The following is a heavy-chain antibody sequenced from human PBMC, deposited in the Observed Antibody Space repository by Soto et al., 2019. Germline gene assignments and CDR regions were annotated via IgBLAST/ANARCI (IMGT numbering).Heavy chain of an antibody. V-gene: IGHV3-23*01. CDR2: ISGSGGST. J-gene: IGHJ3*02. D-gene: IGHD5-12*01. CDR3: AKDIAAGEHAFDI. CDR1: GFTFSSYA. Sequence: GGSLRLSCAASGFTFSSYAMSWVRQAPGKGLEWVSAISGSGGSTYYADSVKGRFTISRDNSKNMLYLQMNGLRAEDTAVYYCAKDIAAGEHAFDIWGQGTMVTVSS.